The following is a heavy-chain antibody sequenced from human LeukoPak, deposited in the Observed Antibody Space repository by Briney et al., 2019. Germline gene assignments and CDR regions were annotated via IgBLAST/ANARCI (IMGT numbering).Heavy chain of an antibody. J-gene: IGHJ5*02. D-gene: IGHD5-18*01. CDR2: IYYSGST. Sequence: SETLSLTCTVSGGSISSYYWSWIRQPPGKGLEWIGYIYYSGSTNYKPSLKSRVTISVDTSENQFSLKLSSVTAADTAVYYCARRGDSYGYGWFDPWGQGTLVTVSS. CDR3: ARRGDSYGYGWFDP. V-gene: IGHV4-59*01. CDR1: GGSISSYY.